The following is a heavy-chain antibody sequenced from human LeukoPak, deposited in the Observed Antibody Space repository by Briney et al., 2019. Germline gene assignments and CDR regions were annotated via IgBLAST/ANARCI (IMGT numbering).Heavy chain of an antibody. CDR2: ISSSGTTT. CDR1: GFILSSYE. Sequence: GGSLRLPCAASGFILSSYEMNWVRQAPGKGLEWVSYISSSGTTTYFADSVKGRFTISRDNAKNSLYLQMNSLRAEDTAVYYCAKVRSGYYYRDALDIWGQGTMVTVSS. D-gene: IGHD3-22*01. V-gene: IGHV3-48*03. CDR3: AKVRSGYYYRDALDI. J-gene: IGHJ3*02.